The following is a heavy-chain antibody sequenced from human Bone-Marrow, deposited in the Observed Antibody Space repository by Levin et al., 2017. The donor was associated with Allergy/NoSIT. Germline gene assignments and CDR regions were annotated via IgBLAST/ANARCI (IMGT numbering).Heavy chain of an antibody. Sequence: ASVKVSCKTSGYTFTSYGVSWVRQAPGQGLEWMGWISAYNDNTNFAQKFKGRLTMTTDTSTTTIFMELRNLRFDDTAGYFCARYEEKYYDKASYYFISGSVIWGQGTLVTVSS. V-gene: IGHV1-18*01. CDR2: ISAYNDNT. CDR3: ARYEEKYYDKASYYFISGSVI. J-gene: IGHJ4*02. CDR1: GYTFTSYG. D-gene: IGHD3-22*01.